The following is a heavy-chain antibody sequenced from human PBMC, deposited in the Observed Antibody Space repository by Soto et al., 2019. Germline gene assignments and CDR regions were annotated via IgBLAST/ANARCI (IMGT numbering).Heavy chain of an antibody. D-gene: IGHD2-2*01. CDR2: ITEGGDDT. Sequence: QTGGSLRLSCAASGFTFSSYWMSWVRQAPGKGLEWVSAITEGGDDTYYMDSVKGRFTISRDNSKSTLYLQMNSLRAEDTAIYYCAKLGSSSWSPHYYFDYWGQGTLVTVSS. CDR3: AKLGSSSWSPHYYFDY. CDR1: GFTFSSYW. J-gene: IGHJ4*02. V-gene: IGHV3-23*01.